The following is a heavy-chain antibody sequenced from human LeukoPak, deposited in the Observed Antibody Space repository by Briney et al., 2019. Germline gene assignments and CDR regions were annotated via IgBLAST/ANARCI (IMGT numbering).Heavy chain of an antibody. D-gene: IGHD3-16*01. CDR3: AKGLRTGVGPYRGYHYYMDV. Sequence: PGGSLRLSCAASRFTFRSFAMSWVRQAPGKGLKWVSTINDNGAGTYYADSVNGRFTVSRDNSYNTVSLQMNSLRDEDTGVYYCAKGLRTGVGPYRGYHYYMDVWGRGATVTVSS. CDR2: INDNGAGT. J-gene: IGHJ6*03. CDR1: RFTFRSFA. V-gene: IGHV3-23*01.